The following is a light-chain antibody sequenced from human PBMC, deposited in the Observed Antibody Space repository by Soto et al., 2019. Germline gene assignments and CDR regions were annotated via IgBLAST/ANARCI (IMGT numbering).Light chain of an antibody. V-gene: IGKV3-20*01. CDR1: QSVSSSY. CDR3: QQYGSSPRFT. Sequence: EIVLTQSPGTLSLSPGERATLSCRASQSVSSSYLAWYQQKPGQAPRLLIYGASSRATGIPDSCSGSGSGTDFPLTISRLEPEDFAFYYSQQYGSSPRFTFGPGTKVDIK. CDR2: GAS. J-gene: IGKJ3*01.